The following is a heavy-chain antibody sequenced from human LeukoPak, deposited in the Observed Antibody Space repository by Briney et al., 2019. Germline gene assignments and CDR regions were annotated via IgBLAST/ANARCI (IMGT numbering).Heavy chain of an antibody. Sequence: GASVKVSCKTSGYTFADYYIHWVRQAPGQGLEWMGWINPNNGDTKYAQKFRGRVTMTRDTSISTAYMELSRLTSDDTAVYYCSRGPSCSSTSCYDPRGQGTLVTVSS. CDR3: SRGPSCSSTSCYDP. J-gene: IGHJ5*02. CDR2: INPNNGDT. CDR1: GYTFADYY. D-gene: IGHD2-2*01. V-gene: IGHV1-2*02.